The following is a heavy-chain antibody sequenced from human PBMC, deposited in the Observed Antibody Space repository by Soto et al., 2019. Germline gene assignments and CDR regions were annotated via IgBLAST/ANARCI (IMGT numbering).Heavy chain of an antibody. V-gene: IGHV4-59*08. D-gene: IGHD6-13*01. CDR3: ARHRTEYNSTFPFDY. Sequence: SETLSLTCTVSGGSISSYYWSWIRQPPGKGLEWIGYIYYSGSTNYNPSLKSRVTISVDTSKNQFSLNLRSVTAADTAVYYCARHRTEYNSTFPFDYWGQGTLVTVSS. CDR2: IYYSGST. CDR1: GGSISSYY. J-gene: IGHJ4*02.